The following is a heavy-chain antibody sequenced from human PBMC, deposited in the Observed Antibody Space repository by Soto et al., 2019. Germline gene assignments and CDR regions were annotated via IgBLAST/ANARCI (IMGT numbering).Heavy chain of an antibody. D-gene: IGHD3-22*01. CDR2: IIPIFGTA. CDR3: ARGDHYDTRGYYPGDY. J-gene: IGHJ4*02. V-gene: IGHV1-69*13. CDR1: GGTFSSYA. Sequence: GASVKVSCKASGGTFSSYAISWVRQAPGQGLEWMGGIIPIFGTANYAQKFQGRVTITADESTSTAYMELSSLRSEDTAVYYCARGDHYDTRGYYPGDYWGQGALVTVSS.